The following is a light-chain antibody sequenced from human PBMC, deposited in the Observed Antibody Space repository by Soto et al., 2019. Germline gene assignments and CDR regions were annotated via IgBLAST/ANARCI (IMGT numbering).Light chain of an antibody. V-gene: IGLV2-8*01. J-gene: IGLJ1*01. Sequence: QSVLTQPPSASGSPGQSVTISCTGTSSDVGGYNYVSWYQQHPGKAPKLMIYEVNKRPSGVPDRFSGSKSGNTASLTVSGLQAEGEADYYCKSYEGSNIYVFGTGTKVTVL. CDR2: EVN. CDR1: SSDVGGYNY. CDR3: KSYEGSNIYV.